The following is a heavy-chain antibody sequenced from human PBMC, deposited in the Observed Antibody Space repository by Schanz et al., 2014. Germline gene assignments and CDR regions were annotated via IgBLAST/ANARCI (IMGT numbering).Heavy chain of an antibody. J-gene: IGHJ4*02. Sequence: QVHLVQSGAEVHKPGASLKISCKASGYTFTNFFLHWVRQAPGQGLEWMGIINPIGGSTTYAQKFQGRVTMTRDTSTFTAYMDVSSLRSEDTAVYYCASSGAGYSSSWDFDYWGQGTLVTVSS. CDR3: ASSGAGYSSSWDFDY. V-gene: IGHV1-46*01. CDR2: INPIGGST. D-gene: IGHD6-13*01. CDR1: GYTFTNFF.